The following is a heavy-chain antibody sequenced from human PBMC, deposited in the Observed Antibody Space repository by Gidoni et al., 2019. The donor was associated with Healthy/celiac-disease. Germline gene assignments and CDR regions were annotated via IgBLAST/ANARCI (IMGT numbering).Heavy chain of an antibody. CDR2: ISAYNGNT. D-gene: IGHD3-3*01. J-gene: IGHJ5*02. V-gene: IGHV1-18*01. CDR3: ARDQSYDFWSGPPGWFDP. Sequence: QVQLVQSGAEVKKPGASVKVSCTASGYTFSSYGISWVRQAPGQGLEWMGWISAYNGNTTYAQKLQGRVTMTTDTSTSTAYMELRSLRSDDTAVYYCARDQSYDFWSGPPGWFDPWGQGTLVTVSS. CDR1: GYTFSSYG.